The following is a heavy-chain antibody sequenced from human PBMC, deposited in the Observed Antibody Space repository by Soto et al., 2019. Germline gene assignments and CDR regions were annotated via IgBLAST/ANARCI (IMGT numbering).Heavy chain of an antibody. J-gene: IGHJ4*02. CDR2: IWYDGSNK. D-gene: IGHD6-13*01. V-gene: IGHV3-33*01. Sequence: QVQLVESGGGVVQPGRSLRLSCAASGFTFSSYGMHWVRQAPGKGLEWVAIIWYDGSNKYYADSVKGQFTISRDNSKNTLYLQMNSLRADDTAVYYCARGIAAAGYYFDYWGQGTLVTVSS. CDR1: GFTFSSYG. CDR3: ARGIAAAGYYFDY.